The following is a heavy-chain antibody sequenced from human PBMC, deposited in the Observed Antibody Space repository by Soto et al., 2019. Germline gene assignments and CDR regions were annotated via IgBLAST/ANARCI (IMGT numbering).Heavy chain of an antibody. V-gene: IGHV4-59*01. D-gene: IGHD2-15*01. CDR3: ARVGGVAARTFDY. CDR1: GGSISPFY. CDR2: LYYSGNT. Sequence: SETLSLTCTVSGGSISPFYWSWVRQPPGKGLEWIGYLYYSGNTNYNPSLKSRVTISVDAPKNQVSLRLTSVTAADTAVYYCARVGGVAARTFDYWGQGTVVTVSS. J-gene: IGHJ4*02.